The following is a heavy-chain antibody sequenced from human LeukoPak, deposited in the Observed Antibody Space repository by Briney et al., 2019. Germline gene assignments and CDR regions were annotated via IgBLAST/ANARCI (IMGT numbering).Heavy chain of an antibody. J-gene: IGHJ6*03. V-gene: IGHV4-39*01. CDR3: ARVLPSIVVLPAATHYYYYYMDV. CDR2: IYYSGST. D-gene: IGHD2-2*01. CDR1: GDSISSSSYY. Sequence: PSETLSLTCTVSGDSISSSSYYWGWIRQPPGKGLEWIGNIYYSGSTYYNPSLKSRVTISVDTSKNQFSLKLRSVTAADTAVYYCARVLPSIVVLPAATHYYYYYMDVWGKGTTVTVSS.